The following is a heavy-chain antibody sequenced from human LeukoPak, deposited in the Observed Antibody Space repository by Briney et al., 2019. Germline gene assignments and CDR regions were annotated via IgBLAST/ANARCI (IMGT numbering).Heavy chain of an antibody. Sequence: SGGSLRLSCAASGFTFSNYAMSWVRQAPGKGLEWVSGISGSSGGTNYADPVKGRFTISRDNSENTLYLQLNSLRAEDSAVYYCARDRPNYYGSDGHYYRRDGDYWGQGTLVTVSS. J-gene: IGHJ4*02. CDR2: ISGSSGGT. CDR3: ARDRPNYYGSDGHYYRRDGDY. V-gene: IGHV3-23*01. D-gene: IGHD3-22*01. CDR1: GFTFSNYA.